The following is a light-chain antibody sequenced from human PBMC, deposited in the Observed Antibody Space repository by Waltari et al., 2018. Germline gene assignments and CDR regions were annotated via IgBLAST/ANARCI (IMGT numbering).Light chain of an antibody. J-gene: IGKJ1*01. CDR3: QHYVRLPVT. CDR2: GAS. V-gene: IGKV3-20*01. CDR1: QSISSF. Sequence: IVLTQSPGTLSLSPGERATLSCRASQSISSFLGWYQQKPGQAPRLLIYGASTRATGIPDRISGSGSGTDFRLTISRLEPEDFAVYYCQHYVRLPVTFGQGTKVEIK.